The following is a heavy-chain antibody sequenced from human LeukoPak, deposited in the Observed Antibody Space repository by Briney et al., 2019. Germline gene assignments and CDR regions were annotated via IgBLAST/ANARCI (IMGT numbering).Heavy chain of an antibody. CDR3: ARDEPWDYFDY. CDR2: ISYDGSNK. Sequence: GGSLRLSCAASGFTFSSYAMHWVRQAPGKGLEWVAVISYDGSNKYYADSVKGRFTISRDNSKNTLYLQMNSLRAEDTAVYYCARDEPWDYFDYWGQGTLVTVSS. CDR1: GFTFSSYA. J-gene: IGHJ4*02. D-gene: IGHD1-26*01. V-gene: IGHV3-30*04.